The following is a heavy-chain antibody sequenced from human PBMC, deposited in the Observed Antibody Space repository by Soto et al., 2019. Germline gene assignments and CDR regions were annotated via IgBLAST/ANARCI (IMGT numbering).Heavy chain of an antibody. CDR1: GGSFSDYY. CDR3: ARVQYIAAAGSFDY. J-gene: IGHJ4*02. V-gene: IGHV4-34*01. D-gene: IGHD6-13*01. CDR2: INHSGAT. Sequence: SETLSLTCAVHGGSFSDYYWSWIRQPPGKGLEWIGEINHSGATNYNPSLESRVTISVDTSKNHFSLKVTSVTAADTAVYFCARVQYIAAAGSFDYWGQGALVTVSS.